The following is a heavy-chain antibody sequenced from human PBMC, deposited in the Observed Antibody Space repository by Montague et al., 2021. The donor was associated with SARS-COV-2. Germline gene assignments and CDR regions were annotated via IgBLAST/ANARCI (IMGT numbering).Heavy chain of an antibody. D-gene: IGHD3-10*01. CDR3: ATLARGLLDHGMDV. CDR1: GFTFIRHE. Sequence: SLRLSCAASGFTFIRHEVHWVRQAPGKGLEWVSYITSDGGIIYYXXFVEGRFTISRDNAKNSLYLHMNSLRVGDTAVYHCATLARGLLDHGMDVWGQGTTVTVSS. V-gene: IGHV3-48*03. J-gene: IGHJ6*02. CDR2: ITSDGGII.